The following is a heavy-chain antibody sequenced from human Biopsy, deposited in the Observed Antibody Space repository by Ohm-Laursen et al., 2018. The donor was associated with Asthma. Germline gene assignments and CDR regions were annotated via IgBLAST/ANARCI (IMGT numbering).Heavy chain of an antibody. J-gene: IGHJ4*02. V-gene: IGHV3-20*01. CDR2: INWNGGST. Sequence: SLRLSCAASGFTFSHYNMNWVRQAPGKGLDWVSGINWNGGSTGYADSVKGRFTISRDNAKNSLYLQMNSLRAEDTALYHCGRDMGGFGSGWFPVEFWGQGTLVIVSS. CDR3: GRDMGGFGSGWFPVEF. CDR1: GFTFSHYN. D-gene: IGHD6-19*01.